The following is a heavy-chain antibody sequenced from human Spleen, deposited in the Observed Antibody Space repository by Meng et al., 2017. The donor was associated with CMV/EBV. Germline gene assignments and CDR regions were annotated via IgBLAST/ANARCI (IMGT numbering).Heavy chain of an antibody. CDR3: ARVASHYCTTSTCYIVNGAFDP. CDR1: YN. CDR2: LKPNAGGT. J-gene: IGHJ5*02. D-gene: IGHD2-2*02. V-gene: IGHV1-2*02. Sequence: YNLDWGRTGPGQGLGWMGWLKPNAGGTGYDKNFQGRVTMTRVTSIRTAYMELSGLRSDDTAVYYCARVASHYCTTSTCYIVNGAFDPWGQGTLVTVSS.